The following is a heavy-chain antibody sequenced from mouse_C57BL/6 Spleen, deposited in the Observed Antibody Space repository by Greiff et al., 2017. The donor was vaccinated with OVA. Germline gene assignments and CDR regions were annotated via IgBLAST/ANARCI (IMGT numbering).Heavy chain of an antibody. CDR3: ARGGYYGTSFAY. CDR2: IYPSDSET. J-gene: IGHJ3*01. D-gene: IGHD1-1*01. V-gene: IGHV1-61*01. Sequence: QVQLQQPGAELVRPGSSVKLSCKASGYTFTSYWMDWVKQRPGQGLEWIGNIYPSDSETHYNQKFKDKATLTVDKSSSTAYMQLSILTSEDSAVYYCARGGYYGTSFAYWGQGTLVTVSA. CDR1: GYTFTSYW.